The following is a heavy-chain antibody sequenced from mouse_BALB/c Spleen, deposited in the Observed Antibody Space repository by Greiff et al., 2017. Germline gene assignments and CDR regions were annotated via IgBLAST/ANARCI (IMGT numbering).Heavy chain of an antibody. D-gene: IGHD2-4*01. CDR1: GYTFTSYW. V-gene: IGHV1-87*01. Sequence: VQLQQSGAELARPGASVKLSCKASGYTFTSYWMQWVKQRPGQGLEWIGAIYPGDGDTRYTQKFKGKATLTADKSSSTAYMQLSSLASEDSAVYYCARGDYGWYFDVWGAGTTVTVSS. CDR2: IYPGDGDT. J-gene: IGHJ1*01. CDR3: ARGDYGWYFDV.